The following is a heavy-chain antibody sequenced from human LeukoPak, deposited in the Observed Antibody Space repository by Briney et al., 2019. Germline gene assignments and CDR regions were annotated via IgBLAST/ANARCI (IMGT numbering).Heavy chain of an antibody. D-gene: IGHD6-19*01. CDR1: GGSISSGGYY. Sequence: PSETLSLTCTVSGGSISSGGYYWSWIRQHPGKGLEWIGYIYYSGSTYYNPSLKSRVTISVDTSKNQFSLKLSSVTAADTAVYYCASLRIAVTDSIDYWGQGTLVTVSS. CDR3: ASLRIAVTDSIDY. CDR2: IYYSGST. J-gene: IGHJ4*02. V-gene: IGHV4-31*03.